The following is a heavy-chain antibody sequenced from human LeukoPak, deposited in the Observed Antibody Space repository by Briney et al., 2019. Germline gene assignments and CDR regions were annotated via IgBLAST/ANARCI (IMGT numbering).Heavy chain of an antibody. CDR3: ARDAPRIAAAGHGDY. D-gene: IGHD6-13*01. J-gene: IGHJ4*02. CDR1: GYTFTGYY. V-gene: IGHV1-2*02. Sequence: ASVKVSCKASGYTFTGYYMHWVRQAPGQGLEWMGWINPNSGGTNYARKFQGRVTMTRDTSICTAYMELSRLRSDDTAVYYCARDAPRIAAAGHGDYWGQGTLVTVSS. CDR2: INPNSGGT.